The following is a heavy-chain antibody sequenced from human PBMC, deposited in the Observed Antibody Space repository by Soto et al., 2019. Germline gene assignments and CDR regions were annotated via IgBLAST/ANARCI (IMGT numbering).Heavy chain of an antibody. D-gene: IGHD3-10*01. CDR3: ARGRGDGYNQHWYFDL. Sequence: QVHLQQWGAGLLKPSETLSLTCAVYGGSFSGYYWSWIRQHPGKGLEWIGEINHSGSTNYNPSLXXXVXXXVXXXXXXXSLKLSSVTAADTAVYYCARGRGDGYNQHWYFDLWGRGTLVTVSS. J-gene: IGHJ2*01. CDR1: GGSFSGYY. CDR2: INHSGST. V-gene: IGHV4-34*01.